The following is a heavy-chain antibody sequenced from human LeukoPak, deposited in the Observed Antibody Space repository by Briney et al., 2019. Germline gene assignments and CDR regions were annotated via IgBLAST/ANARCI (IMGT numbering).Heavy chain of an antibody. J-gene: IGHJ1*01. CDR3: GRAFPPLRTSSAGDL. CDR1: GFSFSDYD. D-gene: IGHD3-16*01. CDR2: ISGRSSHV. Sequence: PGGSLRLSCSASGFSFSDYDMNWVRQAPGKGLEWVSAISGRSSHVYYGESVKGRFTISRDNAKNSLYLQLDSLGVEDTAVYCCGRAFPPLRTSSAGDLWGQGTLVTVSP. V-gene: IGHV3-21*01.